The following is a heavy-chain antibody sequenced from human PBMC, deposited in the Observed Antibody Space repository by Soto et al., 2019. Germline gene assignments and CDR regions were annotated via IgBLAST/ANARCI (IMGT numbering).Heavy chain of an antibody. Sequence: SETLSLTCAVYGGYFSGYYWSWIRQPPGKGLEWIGEINHSGSTNYNPSLKSRVTISVDTSKNQFSLKLSSVTAADTAVYYRARALVVPATLLGFGEWRGYYYMDVWGKGTTVTVSS. V-gene: IGHV4-34*01. J-gene: IGHJ6*03. CDR3: ARALVVPATLLGFGEWRGYYYMDV. CDR1: GGYFSGYY. CDR2: INHSGST. D-gene: IGHD2-2*01.